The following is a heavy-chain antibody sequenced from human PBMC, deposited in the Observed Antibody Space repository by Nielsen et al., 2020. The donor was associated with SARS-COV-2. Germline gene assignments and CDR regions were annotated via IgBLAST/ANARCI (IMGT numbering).Heavy chain of an antibody. CDR1: GFTVSGNY. Sequence: GESLKISCAASGFTVSGNYMSWVRQAPGKGLEWVSVIYSGGSTNYADSVKGRFTISRDNAKNSLYLQMNSLRAEDTAVYYCARDGNNWNYGGMDVWGQGTTVTVSS. CDR3: ARDGNNWNYGGMDV. J-gene: IGHJ6*02. V-gene: IGHV3-53*01. CDR2: IYSGGST. D-gene: IGHD1-7*01.